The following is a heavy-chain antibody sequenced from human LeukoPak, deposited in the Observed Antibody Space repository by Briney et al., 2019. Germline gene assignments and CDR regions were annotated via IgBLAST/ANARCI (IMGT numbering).Heavy chain of an antibody. CDR2: ISPNNGDI. CDR3: VRSPICASAY. Sequence: ASVRVSCKPSGYTFTDSYIHWVRQPPGVGLQWMGWISPNNGDIDSVEGLLDRVTMTRDTSICTAYMDLTGLTPDDTAVYYCVRSPICASAYWGRGTLVTVSS. CDR1: GYTFTDSY. V-gene: IGHV1-2*02. J-gene: IGHJ4*02.